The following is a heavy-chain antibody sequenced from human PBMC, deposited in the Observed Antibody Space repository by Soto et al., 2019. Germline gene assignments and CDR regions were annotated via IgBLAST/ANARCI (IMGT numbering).Heavy chain of an antibody. CDR3: AKATATGGGAFEI. J-gene: IGHJ3*02. Sequence: GGSLRLSCAVSGFICSSYDMSWVRQAPGKGLAWVSTILVGGSTHYEDSVQGRFTISRDTSKNTVYLHMNSLTAGDTAVYYCAKATATGGGAFEIYGQGTMVTVSS. CDR2: ILVGGST. CDR1: GFICSSYD. V-gene: IGHV3-23*01. D-gene: IGHD2-8*02.